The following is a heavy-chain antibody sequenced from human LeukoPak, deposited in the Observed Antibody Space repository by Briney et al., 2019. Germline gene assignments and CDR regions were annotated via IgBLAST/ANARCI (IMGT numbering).Heavy chain of an antibody. J-gene: IGHJ5*02. V-gene: IGHV1-2*06. D-gene: IGHD3-3*01. CDR3: ARDGHYDFWSGYYGGWFDP. CDR2: INPNSGGT. Sequence: GASVKVSCKASGYTFTGYYMHWVRQAPGQGLEWMGRINPNSGGTNYAQKFQGRVTMTRDTSISTAYMELSRLRSDDTAVYYCARDGHYDFWSGYYGGWFDPWGQGTLVTVSS. CDR1: GYTFTGYY.